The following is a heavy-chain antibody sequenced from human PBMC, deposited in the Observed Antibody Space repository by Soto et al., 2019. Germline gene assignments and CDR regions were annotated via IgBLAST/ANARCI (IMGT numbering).Heavy chain of an antibody. CDR3: AGDDPGEPSENFYYSALDV. Sequence: QGRLVQSGAEVKKPGASVKVSCKASGYTFTGYGISWVRQAPGQGLEWMGWISIYNGNANYAQKFQGRVTITTGTSTSPADMELRSLRSDDTASYYCAGDDPGEPSENFYYSALDVWGQGTTVSVSS. CDR2: ISIYNGNA. D-gene: IGHD3-16*01. CDR1: GYTFTGYG. J-gene: IGHJ6*02. V-gene: IGHV1-18*01.